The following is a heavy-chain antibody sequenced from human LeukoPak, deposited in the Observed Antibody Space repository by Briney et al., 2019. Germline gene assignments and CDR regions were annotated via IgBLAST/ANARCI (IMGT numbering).Heavy chain of an antibody. J-gene: IGHJ4*02. CDR3: ARGMGSSWYYFDY. CDR2: IYGGGTT. Sequence: QPGGSLRLSCAASGFPFSSYWMSWVRQAPGKGLEWVSLIYGGGTTYYADSVKGRFTISRDNSKNTLYLQMNSLRAEDTAVYYCARGMGSSWYYFDYWGQGTLVTVSS. D-gene: IGHD6-13*01. CDR1: GFPFSSYW. V-gene: IGHV3-53*01.